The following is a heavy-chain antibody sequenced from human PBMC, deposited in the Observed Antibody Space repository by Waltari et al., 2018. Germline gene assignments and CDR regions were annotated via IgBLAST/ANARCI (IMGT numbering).Heavy chain of an antibody. CDR2: ITPGCAP. V-gene: IGHV3-23*04. CDR3: AKEIPYSNGWLHIDS. Sequence: EVQLVESGGGLVQPGGSLRLPCAASGFTLSCCGMSWVRQAPGKGLEWVSGITPGCAPYYADFVRGRFTISRDNSNNMLFLQMNSLRVDDTAIYYCAKEIPYSNGWLHIDSWGQGTLVSVPS. CDR1: GFTLSCCG. J-gene: IGHJ4*02. D-gene: IGHD6-19*01.